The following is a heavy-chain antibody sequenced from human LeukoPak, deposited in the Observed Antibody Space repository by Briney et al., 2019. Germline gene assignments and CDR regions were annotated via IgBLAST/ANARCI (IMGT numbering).Heavy chain of an antibody. Sequence: SETLSLTCAVYGGSFSGYYWSWIRQPPGKGLEWIGEINHSGSTNYNPSLKSRVTISVDTSKNQFSLKLSSVTAADTAVYYCARGGSGRYCSSTSCYWSNAFDIWGQGTMVTVSS. V-gene: IGHV4-34*01. CDR1: GGSFSGYY. D-gene: IGHD2-2*01. J-gene: IGHJ3*02. CDR3: ARGGSGRYCSSTSCYWSNAFDI. CDR2: INHSGST.